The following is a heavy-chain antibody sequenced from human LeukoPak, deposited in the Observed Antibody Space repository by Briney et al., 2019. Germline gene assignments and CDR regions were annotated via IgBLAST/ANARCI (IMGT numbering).Heavy chain of an antibody. CDR1: GGSISSSSDY. V-gene: IGHV4-39*01. J-gene: IGHJ4*02. CDR2: IYYSGST. Sequence: SETLSLTCTVSGGSISSSSDYWGWIRQPPGKGLEWIGSIYYSGSTYYNPSLKSRVTISVDTSKNQFSLKLSSVTAADTAVYYCARKGIQLWLPIDYWGQGTLVTVSS. D-gene: IGHD5-18*01. CDR3: ARKGIQLWLPIDY.